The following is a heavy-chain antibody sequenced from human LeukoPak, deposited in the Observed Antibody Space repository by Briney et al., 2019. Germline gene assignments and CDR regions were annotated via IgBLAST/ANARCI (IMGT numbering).Heavy chain of an antibody. V-gene: IGHV3-21*04. CDR1: GFTFSSYS. CDR3: AKEIGREGHY. J-gene: IGHJ4*02. D-gene: IGHD1-14*01. CDR2: ISSSSTNI. Sequence: GGSLRLSCAASGFTFSSYSMNWVRQAPGKGLEWVSSISSSSTNIYYADSVKGRFTISRDNAKNSLYPQMNSLRAEDTAVYYCAKEIGREGHYWGQGTLVTVSS.